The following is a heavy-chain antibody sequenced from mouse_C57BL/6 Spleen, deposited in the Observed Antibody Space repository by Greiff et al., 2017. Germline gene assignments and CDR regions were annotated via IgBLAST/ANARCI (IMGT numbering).Heavy chain of an antibody. CDR3: ARDDYFDY. V-gene: IGHV5-16*01. CDR1: GFTFSDYY. CDR2: INYDGSST. Sequence: EVQLMESEGGLVQPGSSMKLSCTASGFTFSDYYMAWVRQVPEKGLEWVANINYDGSSTYYLDSLKSRFIISRDNAKNILYLQMSSLKSEDTATYYCARDDYFDYWGQGTTLTVSS. J-gene: IGHJ2*01.